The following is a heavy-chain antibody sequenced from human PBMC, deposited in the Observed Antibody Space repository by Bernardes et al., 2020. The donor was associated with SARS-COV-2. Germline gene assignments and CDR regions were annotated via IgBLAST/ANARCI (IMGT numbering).Heavy chain of an antibody. CDR1: GYTFTNYD. CDR2: MNPNSGNT. D-gene: IGHD4-4*01. CDR3: ARGVSEYTNYYFDS. J-gene: IGHJ4*02. Sequence: KVPCKASGYTFTNYDINWVRQATGQGLEWMGWMNPNSGNTGFAQKFQGRVTMTWSTSISTAYMELSSLRSEDTAVYYCARGVSEYTNYYFDSWGQGTLVTVSS. V-gene: IGHV1-8*01.